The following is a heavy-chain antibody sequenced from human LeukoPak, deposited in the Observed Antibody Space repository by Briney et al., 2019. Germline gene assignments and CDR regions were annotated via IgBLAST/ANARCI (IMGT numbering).Heavy chain of an antibody. J-gene: IGHJ4*02. CDR3: AKGLYRPFYYFDY. Sequence: GGSLRLSCAASGFTFSSCAMRWVRQAPVKGLEWVSTITAGGATYFADSVKGRFTIARDNSKNTLYLQMNSLRVEDTAVYYCAKGLYRPFYYFDYWGQGTLVTVSS. CDR2: ITAGGAT. V-gene: IGHV3-23*01. CDR1: GFTFSSCA. D-gene: IGHD3-16*01.